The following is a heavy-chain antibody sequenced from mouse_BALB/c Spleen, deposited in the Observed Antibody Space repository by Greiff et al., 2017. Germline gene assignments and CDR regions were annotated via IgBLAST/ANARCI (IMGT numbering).Heavy chain of an antibody. CDR2: ISSGSSTI. Sequence: EVQLVESGGGLVQPGGSRKLSCAASGFTFSSCGMHWVRQAPEKGLEWVAYISSGSSTIYYADTVKGRVTISTDNSTNTLFLQMTSLRSEDTAMYYCARYRYDAMDYWGQGTSVTVSS. V-gene: IGHV5-17*02. J-gene: IGHJ4*01. CDR3: ARYRYDAMDY. CDR1: GFTFSSCG.